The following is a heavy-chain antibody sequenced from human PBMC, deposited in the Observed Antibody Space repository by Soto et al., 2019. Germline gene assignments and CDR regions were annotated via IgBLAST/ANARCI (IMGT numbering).Heavy chain of an antibody. J-gene: IGHJ6*02. CDR2: IHYNGSA. Sequence: QVQVEESGPGRVKPSETVSLKCTVSGGSLSPYYWSWIRQPPGKGLEWIGYIHYNGSANYNPSLTRRVTLSVDTTKNQLSLKLSAVTAADTAVYYCARGGGPQEAPGILVQVHYYNGMDVWGQGTTVIVS. V-gene: IGHV4-59*01. D-gene: IGHD2-2*01. CDR1: GGSLSPYY. CDR3: ARGGGPQEAPGILVQVHYYNGMDV.